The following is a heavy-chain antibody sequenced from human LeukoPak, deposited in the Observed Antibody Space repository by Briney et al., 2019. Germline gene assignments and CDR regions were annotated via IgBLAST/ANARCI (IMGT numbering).Heavy chain of an antibody. D-gene: IGHD3-9*01. CDR1: GFTFSSYW. Sequence: PGGSLRLSCAASGFTFSSYWMSWVRQAPGKGLEWVATIRQDGSQKYYVDSVKGRFTISRDNAKNSLYLQMNSLRAEDTAVYYCAKDRVLRYFDWLFDLDYWGQGTLVTVSS. CDR2: IRQDGSQK. CDR3: AKDRVLRYFDWLFDLDY. V-gene: IGHV3-7*01. J-gene: IGHJ4*02.